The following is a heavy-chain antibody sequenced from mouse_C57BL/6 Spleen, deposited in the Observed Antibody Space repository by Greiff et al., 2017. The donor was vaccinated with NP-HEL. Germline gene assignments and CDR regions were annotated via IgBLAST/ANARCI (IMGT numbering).Heavy chain of an antibody. D-gene: IGHD2-1*01. CDR1: GYTFTSYW. CDR3: AIYYGNYEGFAY. CDR2: IDPSDSYT. J-gene: IGHJ3*01. V-gene: IGHV1-59*01. Sequence: VKLQQPGAELVRPGTSVKLSCKASGYTFTSYWMHWVKQRPGQGLEWIGVIDPSDSYTNYNQKFKGKATLTVDTSSSTAYMQLSNLTSEDSAVYYCAIYYGNYEGFAYWGQGTLVTVSA.